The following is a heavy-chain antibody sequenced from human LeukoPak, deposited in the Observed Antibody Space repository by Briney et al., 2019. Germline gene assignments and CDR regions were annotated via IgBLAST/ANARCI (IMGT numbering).Heavy chain of an antibody. V-gene: IGHV3-13*01. CDR1: GFTFSSYD. CDR3: ARGSGSYPYYFDY. J-gene: IGHJ4*02. CDR2: IGTAGDT. Sequence: GGSLRLSCAASGFTFSSYDMHWVRQAPGKGLEGVSAIGTAGDTYYPGSVKGRFTISRENAKNSLYLQMNSLRAGDTAVYYCARGSGSYPYYFDYWGQGTLVTVSS. D-gene: IGHD1-26*01.